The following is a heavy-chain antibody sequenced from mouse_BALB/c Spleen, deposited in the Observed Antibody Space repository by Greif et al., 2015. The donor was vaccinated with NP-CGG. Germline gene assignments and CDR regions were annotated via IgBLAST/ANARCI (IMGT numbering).Heavy chain of an antibody. CDR2: ININGGST. J-gene: IGHJ4*01. CDR1: GFTFSSYY. CDR3: ARGGLYAMDY. Sequence: SGGGLVKLGGSLKLSCAASGFTFSSYYMSWVRQTPEKRLELVAAININGGSTYYPDTVKGRFTISRDNAKNTLYLQMSSLKSEDTALYYCARGGLYAMDYWGQGTSVTVSS. V-gene: IGHV5-6-2*01.